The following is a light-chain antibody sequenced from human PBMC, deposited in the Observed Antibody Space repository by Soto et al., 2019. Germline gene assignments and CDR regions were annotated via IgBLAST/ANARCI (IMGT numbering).Light chain of an antibody. CDR1: QDVSTW. J-gene: IGKJ5*01. CDR3: QQSNSFPIT. V-gene: IGKV1-12*01. Sequence: DIQMTQSPSSVSASFGDRVTITCRASQDVSTWLAWYQHKPGKAPNLLIHDTSILQSGVPSRFSGSGSGTEFTLTISSLQPEDFATYYCQQSNSFPITFGQGTRLEI. CDR2: DTS.